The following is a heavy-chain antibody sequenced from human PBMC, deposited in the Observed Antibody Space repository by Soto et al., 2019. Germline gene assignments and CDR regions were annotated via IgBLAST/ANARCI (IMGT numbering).Heavy chain of an antibody. CDR3: ARDRGSYALDY. Sequence: QVQLVQSGAEVKKPGASVKVSCKASGYTFTSYGISWVRQAPGQGLEWMGWIRAYNGNTNYAQKLQGRVTMTTDTSTSTGYMELRSLRSDDTAVEYCARDRGSYALDYWGQGSLVTVSS. V-gene: IGHV1-18*01. CDR1: GYTFTSYG. D-gene: IGHD1-26*01. J-gene: IGHJ4*02. CDR2: IRAYNGNT.